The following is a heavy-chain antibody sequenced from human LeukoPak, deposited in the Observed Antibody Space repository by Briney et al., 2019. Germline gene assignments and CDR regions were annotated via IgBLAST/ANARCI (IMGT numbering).Heavy chain of an antibody. J-gene: IGHJ6*02. D-gene: IGHD2-2*03. CDR2: IDPTDSYT. CDR1: GSSFTSYW. V-gene: IGHV5-10-1*01. Sequence: GESLKISCKGSGSSFTSYWITWVRQMPGKGLEWMGRIDPTDSYTNYSPSFQGHVTISADKSISTAYLQWGSLKASDTAMYYCARHVPVGYCRGTSCSYGMDVWGQGTTVTVSS. CDR3: ARHVPVGYCRGTSCSYGMDV.